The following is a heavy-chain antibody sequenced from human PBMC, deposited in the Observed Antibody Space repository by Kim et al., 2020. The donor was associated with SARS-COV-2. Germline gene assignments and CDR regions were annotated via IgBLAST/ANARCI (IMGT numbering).Heavy chain of an antibody. Sequence: GGSLRLSCAASGFNFGTFTMSWVRQAPGKGLEWVSYMSARGGRVFYADSVEGRFTISRDNANNSLYLQMDSLRAEDTAVYYCARDLGGYGLFDYWSHGT. CDR2: MSARGGRV. V-gene: IGHV3-48*01. CDR1: GFNFGTFT. J-gene: IGHJ4*01. D-gene: IGHD5-12*01. CDR3: ARDLGGYGLFDY.